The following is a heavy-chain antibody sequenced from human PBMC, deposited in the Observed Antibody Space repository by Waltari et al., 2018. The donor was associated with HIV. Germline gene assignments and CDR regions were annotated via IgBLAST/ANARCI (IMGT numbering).Heavy chain of an antibody. CDR1: GGSFDEYY. CDR3: ARTYKRITVFEIIRELSWFDP. D-gene: IGHD1-7*01. Sequence: QVQLQQWGAGLLKPSETLSLTCAIYGGSFDEYYWAWIRQTPEKGLECIGDIKNIGTTSQNPSRKSRVTVSIDTSKNQFSLNLRSVTAADTAVYYCARTYKRITVFEIIRELSWFDPWGQGTLVTVSS. J-gene: IGHJ5*02. V-gene: IGHV4-34*01. CDR2: IKNIGTT.